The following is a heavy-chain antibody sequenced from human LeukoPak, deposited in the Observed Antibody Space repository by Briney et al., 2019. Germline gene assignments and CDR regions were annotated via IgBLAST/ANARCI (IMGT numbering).Heavy chain of an antibody. CDR3: ARGFVRIGLDPIAARPPYFDY. J-gene: IGHJ4*02. CDR1: GGSFSGYY. D-gene: IGHD6-6*01. CDR2: INHSGST. Sequence: SGTLSLTCAVYGGSFSGYYWSWIRQPPGKGLEWIGEINHSGSTNYNPSLKSRVTISVDTSKNQFSLKLSSVTAADTAVYYCARGFVRIGLDPIAARPPYFDYWGQGALVTVSS. V-gene: IGHV4-34*01.